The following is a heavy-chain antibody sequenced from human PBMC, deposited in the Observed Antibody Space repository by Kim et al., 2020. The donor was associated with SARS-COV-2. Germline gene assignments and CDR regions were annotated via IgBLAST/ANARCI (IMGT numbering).Heavy chain of an antibody. CDR3: ARGREADDFDY. J-gene: IGHJ4*02. V-gene: IGHV4-59*09. D-gene: IGHD3-3*01. Sequence: TNYNPSLKSRVTISVDTSKNQCSLKLSSVTAADTAVYYCARGREADDFDYWGQGTLVTVSS. CDR2: T.